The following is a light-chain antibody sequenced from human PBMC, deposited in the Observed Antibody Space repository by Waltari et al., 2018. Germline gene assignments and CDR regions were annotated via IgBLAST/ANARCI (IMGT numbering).Light chain of an antibody. Sequence: DVVMTQSPPSLPVTLGQPASMSCRSSQALIYTDGNTYLSWFLQRPGQSPRRLIYKVSDRDPGVPDRFRGSGSGTDFTLRIKKVEAEDVGVYYCMQVLQIPLTFGGGTKVEIK. CDR3: MQVLQIPLT. V-gene: IGKV2-30*01. J-gene: IGKJ4*01. CDR1: QALIYTDGNTY. CDR2: KVS.